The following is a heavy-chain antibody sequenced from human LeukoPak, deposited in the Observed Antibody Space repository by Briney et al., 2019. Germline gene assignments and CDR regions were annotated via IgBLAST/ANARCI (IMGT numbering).Heavy chain of an antibody. D-gene: IGHD6-19*01. J-gene: IGHJ3*02. CDR2: INPNSGGT. V-gene: IGHV1-2*02. Sequence: GASVKVSCKASGYTFTGYYMHWVRQAPGQGLEWMGWINPNSGGTNYAQKFRGRVTMTRDTSISTAYMELSSLRSEDAAVYYSATAKYSSGWYGAFDIWGQGTMVTVSS. CDR1: GYTFTGYY. CDR3: ATAKYSSGWYGAFDI.